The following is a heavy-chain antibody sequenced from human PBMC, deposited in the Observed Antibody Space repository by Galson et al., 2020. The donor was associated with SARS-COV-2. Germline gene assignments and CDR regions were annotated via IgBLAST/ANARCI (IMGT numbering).Heavy chain of an antibody. Sequence: ASETLSLTCTVSGGTISSSSYYWGWIRQPPGKGLEWIGSLYYSGSTYYNPSLKSRVTISVDTSKNQFSLKLSSVTAADTAVYYCATGGGLAAAGLRPPYWGQGTLVTVSS. CDR3: ATGGGLAAAGLRPPY. CDR1: GGTISSSSYY. J-gene: IGHJ4*02. CDR2: LYYSGST. D-gene: IGHD6-13*01. V-gene: IGHV4-39*01.